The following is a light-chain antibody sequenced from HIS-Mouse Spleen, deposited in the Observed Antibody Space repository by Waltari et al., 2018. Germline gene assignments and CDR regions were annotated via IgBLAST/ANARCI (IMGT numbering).Light chain of an antibody. Sequence: SYELTQPPSVSVSPGQTARITCAGDSLTKKYAYWYPQKSGQAPVLVIYEDIKRPSGIPERFSGSSSGTMDTLTISGAQVEDEADYYCYSTDSSGNHRVFGGGTKLTVL. CDR2: EDI. V-gene: IGLV3-10*01. J-gene: IGLJ2*01. CDR3: YSTDSSGNHRV. CDR1: SLTKKY.